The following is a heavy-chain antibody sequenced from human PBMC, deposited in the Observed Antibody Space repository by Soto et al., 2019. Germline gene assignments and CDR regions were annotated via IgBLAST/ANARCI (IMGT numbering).Heavy chain of an antibody. Sequence: ASVKVSCKASGYTFTSYDINWVRQATGQGLEWMGWMNPNSGNTGYAQKFQGRVTMTRNTSISTAYMELSSLRSEDTAVYYCARAPPIAAAGWTNSYNWFDPWGQGTLVTVSS. D-gene: IGHD6-13*01. CDR1: GYTFTSYD. CDR3: ARAPPIAAAGWTNSYNWFDP. CDR2: MNPNSGNT. V-gene: IGHV1-8*01. J-gene: IGHJ5*02.